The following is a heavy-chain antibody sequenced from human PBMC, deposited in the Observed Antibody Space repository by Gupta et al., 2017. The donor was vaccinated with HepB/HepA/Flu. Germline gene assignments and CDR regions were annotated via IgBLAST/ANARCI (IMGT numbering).Heavy chain of an antibody. J-gene: IGHJ5*02. V-gene: IGHV3-23*01. CDR1: GCTSGNHA. CDR2: IRGSGDET. Sequence: AQPLESGGVLVQPGGSLRPSCAAYGCTSGNHAMSWGRQAPGKGLEWVSGIRGSGDETDYAESVKGRFTISRDNSKDTLYLQISSQRVDDTATYYCEKNIRWGLSQNGLDPWGQGTLVTVAS. D-gene: IGHD3-16*02. CDR3: EKNIRWGLSQNGLDP.